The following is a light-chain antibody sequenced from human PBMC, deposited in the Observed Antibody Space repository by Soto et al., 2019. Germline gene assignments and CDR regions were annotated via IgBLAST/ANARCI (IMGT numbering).Light chain of an antibody. Sequence: EIVLTQSPGTLSLSPGERATLSCRASQSVSSNYLAWYQQKPGQAPRPLIYGASSRATGIPDRFSGSGAGTDFTLTISRLESEDFPVYYCQQYGSSTWTFGQGTKVDIK. CDR3: QQYGSSTWT. CDR1: QSVSSNY. CDR2: GAS. J-gene: IGKJ1*01. V-gene: IGKV3-20*01.